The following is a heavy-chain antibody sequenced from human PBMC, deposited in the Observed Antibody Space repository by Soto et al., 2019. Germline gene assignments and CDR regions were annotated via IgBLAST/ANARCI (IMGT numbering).Heavy chain of an antibody. CDR3: AKGRGRNWNFDY. Sequence: EVQLLESGAGSVQPGGSLRLSCAASGFTFSSYAMHWVRRPPGKGLEWVSSISGSGGTAYYADSVKGRFSISRDSLVNTLYLQLNSLRAEDTAVYYCAKGRGRNWNFDYWGQGTLVTVSP. V-gene: IGHV3-23*01. CDR1: GFTFSSYA. CDR2: ISGSGGTA. J-gene: IGHJ4*02. D-gene: IGHD1-1*01.